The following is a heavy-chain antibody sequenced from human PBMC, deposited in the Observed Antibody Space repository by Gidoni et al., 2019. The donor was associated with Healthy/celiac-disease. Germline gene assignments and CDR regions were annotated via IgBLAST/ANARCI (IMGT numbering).Heavy chain of an antibody. V-gene: IGHV3-23*01. CDR2: ISGSGGST. D-gene: IGHD4-4*01. Sequence: EVQLLELGGGLVPPGGSRRLSCAASGFTFSRDAMGWVRQAPGKGLEWVSAISGSGGSTYYADSVKGRFTISRDNSKNTLYLQMNSLRAEDTAVYYCAKSVTRNYYYYGMDVWGQGTTVTVSS. CDR1: GFTFSRDA. CDR3: AKSVTRNYYYYGMDV. J-gene: IGHJ6*02.